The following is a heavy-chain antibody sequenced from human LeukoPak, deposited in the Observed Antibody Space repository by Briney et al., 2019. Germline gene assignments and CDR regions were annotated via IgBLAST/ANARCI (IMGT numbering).Heavy chain of an antibody. V-gene: IGHV1-69*06. CDR2: IIPIFGTA. CDR1: GGTFSSYA. Sequence: GASVKVSCKASGGTFSSYAISWVRQAPGQGLEWMGGIIPIFGTANYAQKFQGRVTMTEDTSTDTAYMELSSLRSEDTAVYYCATEVAGTLYFDYWGQGTLVTVSS. D-gene: IGHD6-19*01. J-gene: IGHJ4*02. CDR3: ATEVAGTLYFDY.